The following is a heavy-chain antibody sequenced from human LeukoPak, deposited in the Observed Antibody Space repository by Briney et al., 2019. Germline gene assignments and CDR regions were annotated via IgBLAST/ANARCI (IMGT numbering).Heavy chain of an antibody. Sequence: PSETLSLTCTVSGGSISSSSYYWGWIRQPPGKGLEWIGSIYYSGSTYYNPSLKSRVTISVDTSKNQFSLKLSSVTAADTAVYYCARRFVLDNRDFWDYWGQGTLVTVSS. V-gene: IGHV4-39*01. J-gene: IGHJ4*02. CDR1: GGSISSSSYY. D-gene: IGHD3-3*01. CDR3: ARRFVLDNRDFWDY. CDR2: IYYSGST.